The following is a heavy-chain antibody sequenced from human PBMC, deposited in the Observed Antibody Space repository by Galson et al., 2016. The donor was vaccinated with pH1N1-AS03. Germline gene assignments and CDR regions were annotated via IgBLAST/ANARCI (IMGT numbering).Heavy chain of an antibody. Sequence: SLRLSCAASGFTLNNNYMSWVRQAPGKGLEWVSVIYGGGDTFYADSVKGRFTISRDNSKNTVYLQVNSLRVEDTAVYYCAREPWGSTQGEYWGQGTLVTVSS. V-gene: IGHV3-53*01. D-gene: IGHD3-16*01. J-gene: IGHJ4*02. CDR2: IYGGGDT. CDR3: AREPWGSTQGEY. CDR1: GFTLNNNY.